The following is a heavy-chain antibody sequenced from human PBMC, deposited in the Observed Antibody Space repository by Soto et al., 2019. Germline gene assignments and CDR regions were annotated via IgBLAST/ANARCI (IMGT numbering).Heavy chain of an antibody. Sequence: SETLSLTCTVSGDSMSSSNWWNWVRQPPGKGLEWIGEAHHSGRTNYNPSLKSRVTISVDRSQNLFSLRLASVTAADTAVYYCARAYYDTKGYSLDPWGQATLVTVSS. CDR1: GDSMSSSNW. J-gene: IGHJ5*02. V-gene: IGHV4-4*02. D-gene: IGHD3-16*01. CDR2: AHHSGRT. CDR3: ARAYYDTKGYSLDP.